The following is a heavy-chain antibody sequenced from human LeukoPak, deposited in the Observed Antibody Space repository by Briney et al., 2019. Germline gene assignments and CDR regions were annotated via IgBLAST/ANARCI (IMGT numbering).Heavy chain of an antibody. Sequence: GGSLRLSCVVSGLTFRDAWLSWVRQAPGKGLEWVSAISGSGGSTYYADSVKGRFTISRDNSKNTLYLQMNSLRAEDTAVYYCAKEVSIVGATTFDYWGQGTLVTVSS. CDR3: AKEVSIVGATTFDY. CDR1: GLTFRDAW. V-gene: IGHV3-23*01. CDR2: ISGSGGST. D-gene: IGHD1-26*01. J-gene: IGHJ4*02.